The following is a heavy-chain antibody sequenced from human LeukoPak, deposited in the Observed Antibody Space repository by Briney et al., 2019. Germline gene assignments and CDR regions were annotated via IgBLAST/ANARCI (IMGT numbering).Heavy chain of an antibody. CDR2: IIAMIGTA. D-gene: IGHD4-17*01. V-gene: IGHV1-69*13. CDR1: GGTFSGYA. CDR3: AIFQGTYGDNGNDH. Sequence: SVKVSCKASGGTFSGYAINWVRWAPGQGLEWMGGIIAMIGTAKYAQRFQGRVTITADESTSTAYMEVSSLRSEDTAVYYCAIFQGTYGDNGNDHWGQGTLVIVSS. J-gene: IGHJ4*02.